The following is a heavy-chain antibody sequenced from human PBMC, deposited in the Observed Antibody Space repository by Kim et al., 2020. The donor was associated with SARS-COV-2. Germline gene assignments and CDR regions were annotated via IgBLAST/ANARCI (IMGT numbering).Heavy chain of an antibody. CDR2: IYYSGST. Sequence: SETLSLTCTVSGGSISSSSYYWGWIRQPPGKGLEWIGSIYYSGSTYYNPSLKSRVTISVDTSKNQFSLKLSSVTAADTAVYYCARDAGALYGSGSSWGQGTLVTVSS. CDR1: GGSISSSSYY. D-gene: IGHD3-10*01. CDR3: ARDAGALYGSGSS. J-gene: IGHJ4*02. V-gene: IGHV4-39*02.